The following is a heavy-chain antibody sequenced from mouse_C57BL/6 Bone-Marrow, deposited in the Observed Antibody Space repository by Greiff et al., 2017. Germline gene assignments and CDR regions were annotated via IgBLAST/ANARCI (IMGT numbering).Heavy chain of an antibody. CDR3: AIYYDGENYAMDY. D-gene: IGHD2-4*01. CDR2: IHPRSGNT. CDR1: GYTFTSYG. Sequence: QVQLQQSGAELARPGASVKLSCKASGYTFTSYGISWVKQRTGQGLEWIGEIHPRSGNTNYNEKFKGKATLTADKSSSTAYMELRSLTSEDSAVYFCAIYYDGENYAMDYWGQGTSVTVSS. J-gene: IGHJ4*01. V-gene: IGHV1-81*01.